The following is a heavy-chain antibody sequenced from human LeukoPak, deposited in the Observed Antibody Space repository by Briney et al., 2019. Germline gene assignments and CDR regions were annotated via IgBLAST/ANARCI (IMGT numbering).Heavy chain of an antibody. J-gene: IGHJ4*02. CDR1: GGSISSYY. CDR3: ARDRCSGGSCYLAFDY. Sequence: SETLSLTCTVSGGSISSYYWSWIRQPAGKGLEWIGRIYTSGSTNYNPSLKSRVTLSVDTSKNQFSLKLSSVTAADTAVYYCARDRCSGGSCYLAFDYWGQGTLVTVSS. CDR2: IYTSGST. V-gene: IGHV4-4*07. D-gene: IGHD2-15*01.